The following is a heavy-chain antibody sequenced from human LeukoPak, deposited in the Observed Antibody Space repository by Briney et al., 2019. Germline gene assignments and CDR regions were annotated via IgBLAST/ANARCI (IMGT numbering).Heavy chain of an antibody. CDR1: GFTFSSYS. V-gene: IGHV3-21*01. CDR2: ISSSSSYI. CDR3: ARDPGGSDAFDI. Sequence: GGSLRLSCAASGFTFSSYSMNWVRQAPGKGLEWVSSISSSSSYIYYADSVKGRFTISRDNAKNSLYLQMNCLRDEDTAVYYCARDPGGSDAFDIWGQGTMVTVSS. J-gene: IGHJ3*02. D-gene: IGHD3-16*01.